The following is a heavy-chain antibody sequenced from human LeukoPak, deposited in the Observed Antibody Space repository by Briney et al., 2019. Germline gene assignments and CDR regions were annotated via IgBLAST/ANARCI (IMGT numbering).Heavy chain of an antibody. CDR3: AGNSSGWYEDY. Sequence: GGSLRLSCAASGFTFSSYWMHWVRQAPGKGLVWVSRINSDGSSTNYADSVKGRFTISRDIAKNTLYLQMNSLRVEDTAVYCCAGNSSGWYEDYWGQGTLVTVSS. D-gene: IGHD6-19*01. J-gene: IGHJ4*02. CDR1: GFTFSSYW. V-gene: IGHV3-74*01. CDR2: INSDGSST.